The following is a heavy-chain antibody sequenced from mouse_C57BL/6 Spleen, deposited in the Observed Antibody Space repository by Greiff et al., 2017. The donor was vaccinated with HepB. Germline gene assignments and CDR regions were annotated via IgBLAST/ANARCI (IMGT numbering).Heavy chain of an antibody. Sequence: QVQLQQPGAELVKPGASVKMSCKASGYTFTSYWITWVKQRPGQGLEWIGDIYPGSGSTNYNEKFKSKATLTVDTSSSTAYMQLSSLTSEDSAVYYCAREGRPYYYGSSPFDYWGQGTTLTVSS. D-gene: IGHD1-1*01. V-gene: IGHV1-55*01. CDR2: IYPGSGST. CDR3: AREGRPYYYGSSPFDY. CDR1: GYTFTSYW. J-gene: IGHJ2*01.